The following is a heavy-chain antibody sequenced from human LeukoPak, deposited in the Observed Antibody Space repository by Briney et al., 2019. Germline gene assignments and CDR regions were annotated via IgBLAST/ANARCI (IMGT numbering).Heavy chain of an antibody. CDR1: GFIYSHYG. CDR2: IWSDGSNR. CDR3: ARDAQRGFDYSNSLEY. J-gene: IGHJ4*03. D-gene: IGHD4-11*01. V-gene: IGHV3-33*01. Sequence: GGSLTLSCAASGFIYSHYGMHWVRQAPGKGLEWVAVIWSDGSNRFYAGSVKGRFTISRDNSQNTLFLQMNGLRAEDTAMYYCARDAQRGFDYSNSLEYWGHGTLVTVSS.